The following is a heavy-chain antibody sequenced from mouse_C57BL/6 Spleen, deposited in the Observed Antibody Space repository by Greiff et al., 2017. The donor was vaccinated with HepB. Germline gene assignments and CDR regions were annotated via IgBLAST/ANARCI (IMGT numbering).Heavy chain of an antibody. CDR1: GYSITSGYY. V-gene: IGHV3-6*01. D-gene: IGHD2-4*01. J-gene: IGHJ2*01. Sequence: ESGPGLVKPSQSLSLTCSVTGYSITSGYYWNWIRQFPGNKLEWMGYISYDGSNNYNPSLKNRISITRDTSKNQFFLKLNSVTTVDTSTYYGARGGGLYDYDYWGQGTTLTVSS. CDR2: ISYDGSN. CDR3: ARGGGLYDYDY.